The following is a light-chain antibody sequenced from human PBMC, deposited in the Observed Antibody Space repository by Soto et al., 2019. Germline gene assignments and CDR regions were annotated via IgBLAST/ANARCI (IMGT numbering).Light chain of an antibody. Sequence: EIVMTQSPATLSVSPGEGATLSYRASQSVSSKLAWYQQKPGQAPRLLIYGASTRATGIPARFSGSGSGTEFTLIISSLQSEDSAVYYCQQYNGWLWTFGQGTKVDIK. CDR2: GAS. CDR1: QSVSSK. J-gene: IGKJ1*01. CDR3: QQYNGWLWT. V-gene: IGKV3-15*01.